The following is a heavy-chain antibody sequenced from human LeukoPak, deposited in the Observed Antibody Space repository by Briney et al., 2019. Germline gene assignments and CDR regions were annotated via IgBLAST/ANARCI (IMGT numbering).Heavy chain of an antibody. Sequence: PGGSLRLSCAASGFTFSSYGMHWVRQAPGKGLEWVAVIWYDGSNKYYADSVKGRFTISRDSSKNTLYLQMNSLRAEDTAVYYCARDWSDIVVVPAAELTYYYYGMDVWGQGTTVTVSS. CDR3: ARDWSDIVVVPAAELTYYYYGMDV. CDR2: IWYDGSNK. V-gene: IGHV3-33*01. D-gene: IGHD2-2*01. CDR1: GFTFSSYG. J-gene: IGHJ6*02.